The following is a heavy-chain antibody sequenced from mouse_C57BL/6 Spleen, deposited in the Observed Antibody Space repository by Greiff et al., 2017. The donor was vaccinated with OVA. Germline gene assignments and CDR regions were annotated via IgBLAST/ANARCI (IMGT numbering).Heavy chain of an antibody. V-gene: IGHV1-53*01. J-gene: IGHJ2*01. CDR2: INPSNGGT. Sequence: QVQLQQPGTDLVKPGASVKLSCKASGYTFTSYWMHWVKQRPGQGLEWIGNINPSNGGTNYNEKFKSKATLTVDKSSSTAYMQLSSLTSEDSAVYYCARAFTTVARYFDYWGQGTTLTVSS. CDR3: ARAFTTVARYFDY. CDR1: GYTFTSYW. D-gene: IGHD1-1*01.